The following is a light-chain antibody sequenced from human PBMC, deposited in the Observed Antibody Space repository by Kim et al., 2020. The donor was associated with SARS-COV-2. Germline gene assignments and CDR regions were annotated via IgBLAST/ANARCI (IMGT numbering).Light chain of an antibody. V-gene: IGKV1-5*01. J-gene: IGKJ2*01. CDR2: DAS. CDR3: QQYNSSPT. Sequence: RSASVGDRVTITCRASQSISSWLAWYQQKPGKAPKLLIYDASSLESGVPSRFSGSGSGTEFTLTISSLQPDDFATYYCQQYNSSPTFGQGTKLEI. CDR1: QSISSW.